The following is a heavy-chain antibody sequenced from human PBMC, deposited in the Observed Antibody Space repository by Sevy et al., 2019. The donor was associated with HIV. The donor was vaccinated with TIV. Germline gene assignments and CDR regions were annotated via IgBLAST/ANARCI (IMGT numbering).Heavy chain of an antibody. V-gene: IGHV3-53*01. CDR3: ASLYYYDSSGYFPGLRSFDI. Sequence: GGSLRLSCAASGFTVSSNYMCWVRQAPGTGLEWVSVIYSGGSTYYADSVKGRFTISRDNSKNTLYLQMNSLRAEDMAVYYCASLYYYDSSGYFPGLRSFDIWGQGTMVTVSS. J-gene: IGHJ3*02. CDR2: IYSGGST. CDR1: GFTVSSNY. D-gene: IGHD3-22*01.